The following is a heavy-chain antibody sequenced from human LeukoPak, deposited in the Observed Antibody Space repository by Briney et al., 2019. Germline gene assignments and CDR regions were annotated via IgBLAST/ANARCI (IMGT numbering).Heavy chain of an antibody. D-gene: IGHD2-2*01. V-gene: IGHV3-21*01. J-gene: IGHJ4*02. Sequence: GGSLRLSCAASGFTFSGYSMNWVRQAPGKGLEWVSSISSSSSDIYYAGSVKGRFTISRDNAKNSLFLQMNSLRAEDTAVYYCARGRGCSSTGCYPDYWGQGTLVTVS. CDR1: GFTFSGYS. CDR2: ISSSSSDI. CDR3: ARGRGCSSTGCYPDY.